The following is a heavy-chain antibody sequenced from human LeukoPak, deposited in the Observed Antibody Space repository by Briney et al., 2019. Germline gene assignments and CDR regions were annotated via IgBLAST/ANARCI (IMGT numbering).Heavy chain of an antibody. J-gene: IGHJ5*02. D-gene: IGHD1-26*01. CDR1: GFTFSSYS. CDR2: ISSSSSTI. V-gene: IGHV3-48*01. CDR3: ARGSGSYSFNLLGFDP. Sequence: GGSLRLSCAASGFTFSSYSMNWVRQAPGKGLEWVSYISSSSSTIYYADSVKGRFTISRDNAKNSLYLQMNSLRAEDTAVYYCARGSGSYSFNLLGFDPWGQGTLVTVSS.